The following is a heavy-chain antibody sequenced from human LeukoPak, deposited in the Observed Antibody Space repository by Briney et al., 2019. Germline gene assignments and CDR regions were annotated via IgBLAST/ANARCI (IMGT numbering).Heavy chain of an antibody. CDR3: ARDPAWFGELIFDY. CDR1: GGTFSSYA. Sequence: SVKVSCKASGGTFSSYAISWVRQAPGQGLEWMGRIIPILGIANYAQKFQGRVTITADKSTSTAYMELGSLRSEDTAVYYCARDPAWFGELIFDYWGQGTLVTVSS. V-gene: IGHV1-69*04. J-gene: IGHJ4*02. CDR2: IIPILGIA. D-gene: IGHD3-10*01.